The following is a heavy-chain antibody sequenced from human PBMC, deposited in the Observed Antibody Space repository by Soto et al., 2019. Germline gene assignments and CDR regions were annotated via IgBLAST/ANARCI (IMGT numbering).Heavy chain of an antibody. CDR3: ARDGYYDSSGYRSDFDY. V-gene: IGHV1-18*01. J-gene: IGHJ4*02. CDR1: GYTFTSYG. CDR2: ISAYNGNT. D-gene: IGHD3-22*01. Sequence: QVQLVQSGAEVKKPGASVKVSCKASGYTFTSYGISWVRQAPGQGLEWMGWISAYNGNTNYAQKLQGRGTMTTDTSTSRAYMELRRLRSDDTAVYYCARDGYYDSSGYRSDFDYWGQGTLVTVSP.